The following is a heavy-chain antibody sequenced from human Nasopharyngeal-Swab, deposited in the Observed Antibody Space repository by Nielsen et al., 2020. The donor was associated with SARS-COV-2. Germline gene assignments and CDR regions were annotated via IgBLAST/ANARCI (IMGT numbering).Heavy chain of an antibody. CDR1: GFTFDDYT. V-gene: IGHV3-43*01. D-gene: IGHD2-15*01. J-gene: IGHJ4*02. CDR3: AMIGGSVIDY. CDR2: ISWDGGST. Sequence: GESLTLPCAASGFTFDDYTMHWVRQAPGKGLEWVSLISWDGGSTYYADSVKGRFTISRDNSKNSLYLQMNSLRTEDTALYYCAMIGGSVIDYWGQGTLVTVSS.